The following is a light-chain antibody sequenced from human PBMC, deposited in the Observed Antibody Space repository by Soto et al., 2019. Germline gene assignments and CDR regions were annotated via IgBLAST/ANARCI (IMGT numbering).Light chain of an antibody. J-gene: IGKJ1*01. Sequence: EIVMTQSPATLSVSPGERATLSCRASQSVSSNLAWYQQKPGQAPRLLIYGASTRATGIPARFSGSGYGTEFTLTISSLQTEDFAVYYCQQYNNWPWTLGQGNKVEIK. CDR2: GAS. CDR1: QSVSSN. V-gene: IGKV3-15*01. CDR3: QQYNNWPWT.